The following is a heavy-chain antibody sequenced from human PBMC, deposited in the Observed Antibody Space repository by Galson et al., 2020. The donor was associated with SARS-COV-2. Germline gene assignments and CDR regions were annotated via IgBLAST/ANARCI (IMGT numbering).Heavy chain of an antibody. CDR2: INACNGNT. CDR3: ARVYIDGTREDDSPYYFDY. J-gene: IGHJ4*02. V-gene: IGHV1-3*01. Sequence: SVKVSFKASGYTFTSYAMHLVRQAPGQRLEWIGWINACNGNTKYSQKFQGRVTITRDTSARTAYMELSSLRSEDTAVYYFARVYIDGTREDDSPYYFDYRGQGTLVTVSS. D-gene: IGHD3-9*01. CDR1: GYTFTSYA.